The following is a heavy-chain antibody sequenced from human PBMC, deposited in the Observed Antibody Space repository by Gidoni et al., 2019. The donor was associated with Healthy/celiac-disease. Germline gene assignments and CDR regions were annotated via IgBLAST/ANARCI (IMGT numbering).Heavy chain of an antibody. CDR3: ARTTAYNCSGGSCYSTRYFDY. Sequence: QVQLQQRGAGLLKPSATLSLTCAVYGGSFSGTYLSWIRQPPGKGLEWIGEINHSGSPNYNPALKSRVTISVDTSKNQFSLKLSSVTAADTAVYYCARTTAYNCSGGSCYSTRYFDYWGQGTLVTVSS. V-gene: IGHV4-34*01. CDR1: GGSFSGTY. J-gene: IGHJ4*02. D-gene: IGHD2-15*01. CDR2: INHSGSP.